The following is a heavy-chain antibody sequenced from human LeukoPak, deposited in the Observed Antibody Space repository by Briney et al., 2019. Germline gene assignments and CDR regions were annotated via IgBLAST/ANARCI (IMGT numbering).Heavy chain of an antibody. CDR3: VTTSVTHTRDP. V-gene: IGHV1-2*02. Sequence: GASVQVSCKASGNDLSDFYFNWLRQAPGRGLEWVGWINPHSRATHYAQRFRGRVTMEASITTAYMELNSLTSDDTAVYYCVTTSVTHTRDPWGQGTLVTVSS. CDR2: INPHSRAT. J-gene: IGHJ5*02. D-gene: IGHD5/OR15-5a*01. CDR1: GNDLSDFY.